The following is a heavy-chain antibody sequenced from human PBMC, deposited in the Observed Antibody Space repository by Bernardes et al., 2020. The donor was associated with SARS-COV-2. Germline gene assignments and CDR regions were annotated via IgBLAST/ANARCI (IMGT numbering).Heavy chain of an antibody. CDR3: ARDIVVVPAAYRSSKTGGFGMDV. J-gene: IGHJ6*02. D-gene: IGHD2-2*01. V-gene: IGHV1-2*02. CDR1: GDTCTGYY. Sequence: GKGAGKEAGDTCTGYYMHWVRQAPGQGLEWMGWINPNSGGTNYAQKFQGRVTMTRDTSISTAYMELSRLRSDDTAVYYCARDIVVVPAAYRSSKTGGFGMDVWGQGTTVTGSS. CDR2: INPNSGGT.